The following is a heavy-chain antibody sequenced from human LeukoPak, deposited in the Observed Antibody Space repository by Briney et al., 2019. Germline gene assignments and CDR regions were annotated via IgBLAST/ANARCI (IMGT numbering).Heavy chain of an antibody. CDR3: ARANGYVDY. D-gene: IGHD2-8*01. CDR1: GFTFSSYG. CDR2: IWYDGSNK. V-gene: IGHV3-33*01. J-gene: IGHJ4*02. Sequence: GGSLRLSCAASGFTFSSYGMHWVRQAPGKGLEWVAVIWYDGSNKYYADSVKGRFTISRDNSKNTLYLQMNSLRAEDTAVYYCARANGYVDYWAREPWSPSPQ.